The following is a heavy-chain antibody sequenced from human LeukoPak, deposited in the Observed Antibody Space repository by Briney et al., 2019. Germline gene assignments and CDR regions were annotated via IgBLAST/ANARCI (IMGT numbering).Heavy chain of an antibody. Sequence: WIGYIYHSGSTNYNPSLQSRVTISVHTSKNQFSLNLNSVTAADTAVYYCARGGAARLHFQNWGQGTLVTVSS. CDR3: ARGGAARLHFQN. J-gene: IGHJ1*01. V-gene: IGHV4-59*09. CDR2: IYHSGST. D-gene: IGHD6-6*01.